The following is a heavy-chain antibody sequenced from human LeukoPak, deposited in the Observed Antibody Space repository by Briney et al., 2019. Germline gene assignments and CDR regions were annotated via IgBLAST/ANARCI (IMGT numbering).Heavy chain of an antibody. D-gene: IGHD3-10*01. CDR1: GYTFTSYD. V-gene: IGHV1-8*01. J-gene: IGHJ6*02. CDR2: MNPNSGNT. Sequence: ASVKVSCKASGYTFTSYDINWVRQATGQGLEWMGWMNPNSGNTGYAQKFQGRVTMTRNTSISTAYMELSSLRSEDTAVYYCARAVTMVRAMDVWGQGTTVTVPS. CDR3: ARAVTMVRAMDV.